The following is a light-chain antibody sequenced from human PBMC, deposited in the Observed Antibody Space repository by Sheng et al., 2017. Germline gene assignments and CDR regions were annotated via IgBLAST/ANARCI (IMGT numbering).Light chain of an antibody. Sequence: QSVLTQPPSVSAAPGQKVTLSCSGTTSNIGPNYVSWYQQLPGKAPNSSSLRLIGDPQEFLVRFSGSKSGTSATLGITGLQTADEAEYFCATRDNSLSLWVFGGGTKVTVL. J-gene: IGLJ3*02. CDR1: TSNIGPNY. CDR2: RL. V-gene: IGLV1-51*02. CDR3: ATRDNSLSLWV.